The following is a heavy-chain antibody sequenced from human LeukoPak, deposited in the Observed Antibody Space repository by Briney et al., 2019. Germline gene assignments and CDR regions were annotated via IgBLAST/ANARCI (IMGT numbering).Heavy chain of an antibody. CDR1: GFTVSSNY. Sequence: GGSLRLSCAVSGFTVSSNYMSWARQAPGKELEWVAVIYSGGSTYHADSVKGRFTISRDYSKNTLFLQMNSLRAEDTAIYYCARADWTGGPYDYWGQGTLVTVSS. D-gene: IGHD3/OR15-3a*01. CDR3: ARADWTGGPYDY. J-gene: IGHJ4*02. V-gene: IGHV3-53*01. CDR2: IYSGGST.